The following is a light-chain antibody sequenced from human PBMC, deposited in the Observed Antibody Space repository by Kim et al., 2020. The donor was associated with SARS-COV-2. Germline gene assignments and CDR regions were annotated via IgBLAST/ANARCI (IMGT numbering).Light chain of an antibody. V-gene: IGKV1-39*01. CDR3: QQGYSTPYT. J-gene: IGKJ2*01. CDR2: AAS. CDR1: QSISSS. Sequence: DIQMTQSPSSLSASLGDSVTITCRASQSISSSLSWFQQKPGRAPKLLIYAASTLQSGIPSRFSGTGSGTDFTLTISTLQPEDFATYYCQQGYSTPYTFGQGTKLEI.